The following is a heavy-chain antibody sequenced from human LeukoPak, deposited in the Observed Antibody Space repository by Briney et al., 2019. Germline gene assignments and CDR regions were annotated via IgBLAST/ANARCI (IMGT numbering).Heavy chain of an antibody. CDR2: IYYSGST. CDR3: ARQKLSSYYDILTGSAFDI. CDR1: GGSISSGGYY. D-gene: IGHD3-9*01. V-gene: IGHV4-31*11. J-gene: IGHJ3*02. Sequence: SETLSLTCAVSGGSISSGGYYWSWIRQHPGKGLEWIGYIYYSGSTYYNPSLKSRVTISVDTSKNQFSLKLSSVTAADTAVYYCARQKLSSYYDILTGSAFDIWGQGTMVTVSS.